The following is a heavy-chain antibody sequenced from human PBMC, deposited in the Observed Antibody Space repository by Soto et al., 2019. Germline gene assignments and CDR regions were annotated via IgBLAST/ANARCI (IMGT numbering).Heavy chain of an antibody. CDR3: ARLATKEQLWTLYYYYYGMDV. J-gene: IGHJ6*02. CDR2: IDPSDSYT. D-gene: IGHD5-18*01. V-gene: IGHV5-10-1*01. CDR1: GYSFTSYW. Sequence: GESLKISCKGSGYSFTSYWISWVRQMPGKGLEGMGRIDPSDSYTNYSPSCQGHVTISADKSISTAYLQWSSLKASDTAMYYCARLATKEQLWTLYYYYYGMDVWGQGTTVTVSS.